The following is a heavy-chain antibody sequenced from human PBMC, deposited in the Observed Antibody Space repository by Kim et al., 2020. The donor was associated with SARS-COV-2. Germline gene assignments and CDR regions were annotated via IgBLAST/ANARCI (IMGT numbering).Heavy chain of an antibody. V-gene: IGHV1-24*01. CDR3: ATAVAVAGGWDWFDP. J-gene: IGHJ5*02. CDR2: FDPEDGET. CDR1: GYTLTELS. Sequence: ASVKVSCKVSGYTLTELSMHWVRQAPGKGLEWMGGFDPEDGETIYAQKFQGRVTMTEDTSTDTAYMELSSLRSEDTAVYYCATAVAVAGGWDWFDPWGQGTLVTVSS. D-gene: IGHD6-19*01.